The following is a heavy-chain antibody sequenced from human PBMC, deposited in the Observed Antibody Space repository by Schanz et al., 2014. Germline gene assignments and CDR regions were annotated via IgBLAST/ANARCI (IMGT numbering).Heavy chain of an antibody. V-gene: IGHV1-8*01. J-gene: IGHJ6*03. CDR3: ARQGIGYQHGRYYYYMDV. Sequence: QVQLVQSGAEVKKPGASVKVSCRASGYPFTSDDITWVRQAPGQGLEWMGWINVGNGNMKYSQKFQGRVTMTRDTSTSTVYMELSSLRSEDTAVYYCARQGIGYQHGRYYYYMDVWGRGTTVTVSS. CDR2: INVGNGNM. CDR1: GYPFTSDD. D-gene: IGHD2-2*01.